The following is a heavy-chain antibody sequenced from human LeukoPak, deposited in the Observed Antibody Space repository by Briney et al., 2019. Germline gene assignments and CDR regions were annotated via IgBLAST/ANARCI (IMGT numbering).Heavy chain of an antibody. V-gene: IGHV4-34*01. CDR2: INDSGRS. CDR1: GGPFSNYY. J-gene: IGHJ4*02. D-gene: IGHD6-19*01. CDR3: ARRLWDTSDWYFDY. Sequence: PSETLSLTCAVYGGPFSNYYWSWARQPPGKGLEWIGEINDSGRSNNNLSLENRVTILVDTSKNQFSLKLSSVTAADTAVYYCARRLWDTSDWYFDYWGQGRLATVSS.